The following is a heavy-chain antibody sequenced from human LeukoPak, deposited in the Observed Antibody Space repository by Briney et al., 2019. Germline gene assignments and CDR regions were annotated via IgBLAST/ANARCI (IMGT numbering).Heavy chain of an antibody. CDR3: ARGANSYSSSWYRYYFDY. V-gene: IGHV4-34*01. J-gene: IGHJ4*02. Sequence: SETLSLTCAVYGGPFSGYYWSWIRQPPGKGLEWIGEINHSGSTNYNPSLKSRVTISVDTSKNQFSLKLSSVTAADTAVYYCARGANSYSSSWYRYYFDYWGQGTLVTVSS. D-gene: IGHD6-13*01. CDR2: INHSGST. CDR1: GGPFSGYY.